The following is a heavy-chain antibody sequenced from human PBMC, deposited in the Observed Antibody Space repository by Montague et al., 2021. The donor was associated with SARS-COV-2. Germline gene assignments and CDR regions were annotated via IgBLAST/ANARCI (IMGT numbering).Heavy chain of an antibody. CDR1: GDSVFNNRAA. CDR3: ARSQYSNTWFFDY. Sequence: CAISGDSVFNNRAAWNWIRQSPSGGLQWLGRTYFRTQWFHHYAPXVEGRITVNADASKNHFSLQLTSVTPEDSAKYFCARSQYSNTWFFDYWGQGAQVTVSS. D-gene: IGHD6-6*01. J-gene: IGHJ4*02. V-gene: IGHV6-1*01. CDR2: TYFRTQWFH.